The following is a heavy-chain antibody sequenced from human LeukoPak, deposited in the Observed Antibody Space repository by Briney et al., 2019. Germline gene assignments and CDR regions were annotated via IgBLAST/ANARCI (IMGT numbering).Heavy chain of an antibody. J-gene: IGHJ4*02. D-gene: IGHD6-19*01. V-gene: IGHV6-1*01. Sequence: SQTLSLACAISGDSVSSNSASWNWIRQYPSRGLEWLGRTYYLSKWYNDYAVSVKSRITINPDTSKNQFSLQLNSVTPEDTAVYYCARGKIGQWLPLDYWGQGILVTVSS. CDR1: GDSVSSNSAS. CDR3: ARGKIGQWLPLDY. CDR2: TYYLSKWYN.